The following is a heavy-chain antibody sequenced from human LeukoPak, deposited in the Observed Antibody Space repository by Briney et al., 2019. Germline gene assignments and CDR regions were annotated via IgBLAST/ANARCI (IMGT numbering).Heavy chain of an antibody. CDR1: GFTISYYS. CDR3: ARGAYYCDSSTCLSDVAY. Sequence: GGSLRLSCAASGFTISYYSMNWVRQAPGKGLEWVSYISSSGSTIYYADSVKGRFTISRDNAKNSLYLQMNSLRAEDTAVYYCARGAYYCDSSTCLSDVAYWGQGTLVTVSS. D-gene: IGHD3-22*01. J-gene: IGHJ4*02. V-gene: IGHV3-48*01. CDR2: ISSSGSTI.